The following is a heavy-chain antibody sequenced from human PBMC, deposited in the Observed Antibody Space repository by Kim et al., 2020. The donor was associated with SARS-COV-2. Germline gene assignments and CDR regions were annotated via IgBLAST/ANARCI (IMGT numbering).Heavy chain of an antibody. V-gene: IGHV3-13*01. D-gene: IGHD7-27*01. Sequence: PGSVKGRFTISREKAKNSLYLQMNSLRAGDTAVYYCARARTGFYYYGMDVWGQGTTVTVSS. CDR3: ARARTGFYYYGMDV. J-gene: IGHJ6*02.